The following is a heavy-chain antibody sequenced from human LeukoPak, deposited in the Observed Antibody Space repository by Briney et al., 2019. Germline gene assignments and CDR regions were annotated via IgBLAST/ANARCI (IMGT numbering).Heavy chain of an antibody. CDR1: GFTFSSYW. V-gene: IGHV3-74*01. D-gene: IGHD3-10*01. Sequence: PGGSLGLSCAASGFTFSSYWMHWVRQVPGKGLVWVSRINSDGSSTSYADSVKGRFTISRDNAKSTLYVQMNSLRAEDTAVYYCSTGSGHAFDIWGRGTMVTVSS. CDR2: INSDGSST. J-gene: IGHJ3*02. CDR3: STGSGHAFDI.